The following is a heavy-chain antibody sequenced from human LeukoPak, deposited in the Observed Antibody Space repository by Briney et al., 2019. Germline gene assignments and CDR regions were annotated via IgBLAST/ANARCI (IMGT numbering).Heavy chain of an antibody. D-gene: IGHD6-13*01. CDR1: GGSISTYY. Sequence: PSETLSLTCTVSGGSISTYYWSWIRQRPGKGLEWIGYIYYSGSASYNPSLKSRVTISVDTSKNQFSLNLSSVTAADTAVYYCARVNSSSWQNWFDPWGQGTLVTVSS. CDR2: IYYSGSA. V-gene: IGHV4-59*01. CDR3: ARVNSSSWQNWFDP. J-gene: IGHJ5*02.